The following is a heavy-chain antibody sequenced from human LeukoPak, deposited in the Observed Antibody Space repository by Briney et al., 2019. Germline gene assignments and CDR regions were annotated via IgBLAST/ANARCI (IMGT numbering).Heavy chain of an antibody. CDR3: ARDTTYYYDSSGYPYDAFDI. CDR2: INPNSGGT. CDR1: GYTFTGYY. J-gene: IGHJ3*02. D-gene: IGHD3-22*01. Sequence: ASVKVSCKASGYTFTGYYMHWVRQAPGQGLEWMGWINPNSGGTNYAQKFQGRVTMTRDTSISTAYMELSRLRSDDTAVYYCARDTTYYYDSSGYPYDAFDIWDQGTMVTVSS. V-gene: IGHV1-2*02.